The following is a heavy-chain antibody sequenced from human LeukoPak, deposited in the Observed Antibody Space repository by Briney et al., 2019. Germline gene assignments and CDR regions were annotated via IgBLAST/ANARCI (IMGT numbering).Heavy chain of an antibody. CDR3: ARVCSGGSCYSGGAX. J-gene: IGHJ5*02. CDR2: INHSGST. V-gene: IGHV4-34*01. Sequence: SETLSLTCAVYGGSFSGYYWSWIRQPPGKGLEWIGEINHSGSTNYNPSLKSRVTISVDTSKNQFSLKLSSVTAADTAVYYCARVCSGGSCYSGGAXWGQGTLVTVX. CDR1: GGSFSGYY. D-gene: IGHD2-15*01.